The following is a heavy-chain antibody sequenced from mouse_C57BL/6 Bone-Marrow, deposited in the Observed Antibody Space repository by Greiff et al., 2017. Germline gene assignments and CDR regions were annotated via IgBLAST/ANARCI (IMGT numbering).Heavy chain of an antibody. V-gene: IGHV1-5*01. CDR2: IYPGNSDT. J-gene: IGHJ2*01. Sequence: EVQLQQSGTVLARPGASVKMSCKTSGYTFTSYWMHWVQQRPGQGLEWIGAIYPGNSDTSYNQKFKGQAKLTSVTSASTAYLELSSLANEDSAVYYSTRKGWLLPDYWGKGTTLTVSS. CDR3: TRKGWLLPDY. D-gene: IGHD2-3*01. CDR1: GYTFTSYW.